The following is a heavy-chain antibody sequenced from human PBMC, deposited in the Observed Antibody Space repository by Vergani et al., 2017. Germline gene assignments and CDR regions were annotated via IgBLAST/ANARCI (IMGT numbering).Heavy chain of an antibody. CDR2: IYYSGST. CDR1: GGSISSYY. V-gene: IGHV4-59*01. CDR3: ARGSGSGYGAFDI. J-gene: IGHJ3*02. D-gene: IGHD3-10*01. Sequence: QVQLQESGPGLVKPSETLSLTCTVSGGSISSYYWSWIRQPPGKGLEWIGYIYYSGSTNYNPSLKSRVTISVDTSKNQFSLKLSSVTAADTAVYYCARGSGSGYGAFDIWGQGTIVTVSS.